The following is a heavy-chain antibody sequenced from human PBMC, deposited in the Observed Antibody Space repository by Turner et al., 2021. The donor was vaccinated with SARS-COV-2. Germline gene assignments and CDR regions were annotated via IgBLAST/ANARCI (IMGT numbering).Heavy chain of an antibody. J-gene: IGHJ2*01. D-gene: IGHD6-19*01. Sequence: EVQLVESGGGLVQLGGSLRLARQASGLSFRSNSMSWVRQAPGGGLEWVGNIKEGGNEKYYVDSVRGRFAISRDNARNSLYLQMSSLGVDETAVYYCARDSQWLVRHGLGYFGLWGRGTLVTVSS. CDR1: GLSFRSNS. CDR2: IKEGGNEK. CDR3: ARDSQWLVRHGLGYFGL. V-gene: IGHV3-7*01.